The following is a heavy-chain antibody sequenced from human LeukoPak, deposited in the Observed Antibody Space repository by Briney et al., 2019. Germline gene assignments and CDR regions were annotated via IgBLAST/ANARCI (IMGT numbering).Heavy chain of an antibody. D-gene: IGHD1-1*01. J-gene: IGHJ5*02. CDR3: TSQTTRQDRWFDP. CDR2: IRSKANSYAT. CDR1: GFTFSSYG. V-gene: IGHV3-73*01. Sequence: GGSLRLSCAASGFTFSSYGMSWVRQASGKGLEWVGRIRSKANSYATAYAASVKGRFTISRDDSKNTAYLQMNSLKTEDTAVYYCTSQTTRQDRWFDPWGQGTLVTVSS.